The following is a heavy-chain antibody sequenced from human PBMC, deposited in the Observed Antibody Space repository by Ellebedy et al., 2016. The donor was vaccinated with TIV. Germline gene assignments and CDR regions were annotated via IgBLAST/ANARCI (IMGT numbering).Heavy chain of an antibody. CDR2: IYYSGST. D-gene: IGHD6-19*01. V-gene: IGHV4-59*08. CDR3: ARRGGSSGWYNY. J-gene: IGHJ4*02. CDR1: GGSISSYY. Sequence: MPSETLSLTCTVSGGSISSYYWSWIRQPPGKGLEWIGYIYYSGSTNYNPSLKSRVTISVDTSKNQFSLKLSSVTAADTAVYYCARRGGSSGWYNYWGQGTLVTVSS.